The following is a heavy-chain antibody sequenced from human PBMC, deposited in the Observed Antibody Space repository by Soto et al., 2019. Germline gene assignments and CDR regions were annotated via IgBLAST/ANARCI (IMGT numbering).Heavy chain of an antibody. CDR2: IYPTDSDT. CDR3: ARPTVPQYYYCCMDL. CDR1: GYIFASSW. J-gene: IGHJ6*02. V-gene: IGHV5-51*01. Sequence: PGESLKISCKGSGYIFASSWIGWVRQMPGKGLEWMGIIYPTDSDTRYSPSFQGQVTISADKSISTAYLQWSSLKASDPALYYCARPTVPQYYYCCMDLLGQATTITVS. D-gene: IGHD2-2*01.